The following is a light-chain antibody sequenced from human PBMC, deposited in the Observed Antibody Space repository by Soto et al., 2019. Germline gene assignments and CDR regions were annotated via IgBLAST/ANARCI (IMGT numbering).Light chain of an antibody. CDR1: QSVSSSY. CDR3: QQYGSSPPMYT. V-gene: IGKV3-20*01. Sequence: EIVLTQSPGTLSLSPGERATLSCRASQSVSSSYLAWYQQKPGQAPRLIIYGASSRATGIPDRFSGSGSGTDFPPTISRLEPEDFAVYYCQQYGSSPPMYTFGQGTKLEIK. CDR2: GAS. J-gene: IGKJ2*01.